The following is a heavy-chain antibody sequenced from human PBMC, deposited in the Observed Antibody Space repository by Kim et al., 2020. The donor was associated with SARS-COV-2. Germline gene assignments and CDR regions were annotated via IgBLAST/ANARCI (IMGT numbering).Heavy chain of an antibody. CDR1: GGSISSSSYY. Sequence: SETLSLTCTVSGGSISSSSYYWGWIRQPPGKGLEWIGSIYYSGSTYYNPSLKSRVTISVDTSKNQFSLKLSSVTAADTAVYYCARLMVVAAKNIGGWVDPWGQGTLVTVSS. J-gene: IGHJ5*02. CDR3: ARLMVVAAKNIGGWVDP. V-gene: IGHV4-39*01. D-gene: IGHD2-15*01. CDR2: IYYSGST.